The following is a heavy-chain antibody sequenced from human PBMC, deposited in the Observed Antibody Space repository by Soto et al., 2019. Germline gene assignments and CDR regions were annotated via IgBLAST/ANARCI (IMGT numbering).Heavy chain of an antibody. D-gene: IGHD6-19*01. CDR1: GFTFSSYA. V-gene: IGHV3-23*01. Sequence: EVQLLESGGGLVQPGGSLRLSCAASGFTFSSYAMNWVRQAPGKGLEWVSVISGSGDSTYYADSVKGRFTISRDNSKNTLYLQMNSLRAEGTAVYYCARGSSGWYFDYWGQGTLVTVSS. CDR3: ARGSSGWYFDY. J-gene: IGHJ4*02. CDR2: ISGSGDST.